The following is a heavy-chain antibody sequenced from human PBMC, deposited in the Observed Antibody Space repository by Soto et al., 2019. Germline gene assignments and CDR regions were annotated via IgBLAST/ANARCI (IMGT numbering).Heavy chain of an antibody. CDR2: IYYTGST. D-gene: IGHD5-12*01. J-gene: IGHJ6*02. CDR3: ARLNRLAPLATYYYHSMYV. V-gene: IGHV4-61*03. CDR1: GASVSTAGYY. Sequence: SETLSLTCTVSGASVSTAGYYWSWIRQPPGRGLEWIGYIYYTGSTNYNPSLKSRVTTSLDTSKNLLSLKLASVTAADTAVYYCARLNRLAPLATYYYHSMYVWGRGPTVTASS.